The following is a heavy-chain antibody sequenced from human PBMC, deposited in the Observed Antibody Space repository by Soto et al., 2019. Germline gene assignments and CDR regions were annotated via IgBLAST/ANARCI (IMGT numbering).Heavy chain of an antibody. Sequence: EVQLVESGGGLVQPGGSLRLSCAASGFTVSSDYMTWVRQAPGKGLEWLSTVYSGGTTYYADAVKGRFIISRNNSKNTLFLQMHNLRVEDTAMYYCARDPGYRTGMDVWGQGTTVTVSS. CDR1: GFTVSSDY. CDR3: ARDPGYRTGMDV. D-gene: IGHD5-18*01. V-gene: IGHV3-66*01. J-gene: IGHJ6*02. CDR2: VYSGGTT.